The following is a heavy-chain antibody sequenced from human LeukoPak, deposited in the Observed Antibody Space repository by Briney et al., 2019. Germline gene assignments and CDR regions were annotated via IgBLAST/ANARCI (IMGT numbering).Heavy chain of an antibody. D-gene: IGHD2-2*01. CDR3: ARDGNIVVVPAASHFDY. CDR1: GFTFSSYS. Sequence: GGSLRLSCAASGFTFSSYSMNWVRQAPGKGLEWVSYISSSSSTIYYADSVKGRFTISRDNAKNSLYLQMNSLRAEDTAVYCCARDGNIVVVPAASHFDYWGQGTLVTVSS. V-gene: IGHV3-48*01. J-gene: IGHJ4*02. CDR2: ISSSSSTI.